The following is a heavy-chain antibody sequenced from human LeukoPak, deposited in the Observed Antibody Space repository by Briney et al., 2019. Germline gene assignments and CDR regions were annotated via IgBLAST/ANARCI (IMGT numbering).Heavy chain of an antibody. CDR3: ARADTSGWFVDY. CDR2: MDPNSADT. V-gene: IGHV1-8*01. Sequence: ASVKVSCKASGYTFTSNNINWVRQAPGQGLEWMGWMDPNSADTAYAQKFQGRVAMTRDTSISTAYMELSSLRSEDTAVYYCARADTSGWFVDYWGQGTLVTVPS. D-gene: IGHD6-19*01. J-gene: IGHJ4*02. CDR1: GYTFTSNN.